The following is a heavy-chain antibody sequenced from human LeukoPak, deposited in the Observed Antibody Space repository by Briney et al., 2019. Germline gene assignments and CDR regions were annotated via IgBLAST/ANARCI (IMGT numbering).Heavy chain of an antibody. Sequence: PGGSLRLSCAASTFTVFSNYMTWVRQAPGKGLEWVSVIYSGGSTYYADSVKGRFTISRDNSKNTLYLQMNSLRAEDTAVYYCARTDYGDAYYFDYWGQGTLVTVSS. CDR1: TFTVFSNY. CDR3: ARTDYGDAYYFDY. V-gene: IGHV3-66*01. J-gene: IGHJ4*02. D-gene: IGHD4-17*01. CDR2: IYSGGST.